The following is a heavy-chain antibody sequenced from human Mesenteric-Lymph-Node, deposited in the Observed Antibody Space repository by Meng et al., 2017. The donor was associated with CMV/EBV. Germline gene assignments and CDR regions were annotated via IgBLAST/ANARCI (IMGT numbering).Heavy chain of an antibody. Sequence: GESLKISCAASGFTFSNSDMNWVRQAPGKGLEWVSGVSWNGSRTHYADSVKGRFLISRDNSRNFLYQQMNSLRPEDMAVYYCARRYGSGSDYYYGMDVWGQGTTVTVSS. CDR2: VSWNGSRT. V-gene: IGHV3-19*01. CDR3: ARRYGSGSDYYYGMDV. D-gene: IGHD3-10*01. J-gene: IGHJ6*02. CDR1: GFTFSNSD.